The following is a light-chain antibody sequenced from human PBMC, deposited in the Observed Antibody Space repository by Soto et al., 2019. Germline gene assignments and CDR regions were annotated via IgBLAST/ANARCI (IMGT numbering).Light chain of an antibody. V-gene: IGKV3D-15*01. Sequence: EIVLTQSPATLSLSPGERATLSCSASQSVSSYLACYQQKPAQAPSLLIYGASSRATGIPVRFSGSGSGTEFTLTISSLQSEDFAVYDCQQYHKWLPLTFGGGTQVDIK. CDR1: QSVSSY. CDR3: QQYHKWLPLT. CDR2: GAS. J-gene: IGKJ4*01.